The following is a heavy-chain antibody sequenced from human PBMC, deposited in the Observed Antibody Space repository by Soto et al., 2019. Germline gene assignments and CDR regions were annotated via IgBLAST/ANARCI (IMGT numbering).Heavy chain of an antibody. V-gene: IGHV3-48*01. J-gene: IGHJ3*01. CDR1: GFTFSSYT. Sequence: PGGSLRLSCAASGFTFSSYTMNWVRQAPGKGLEWISYIGTSDSTISYTDSVRGRFTISRGNAKNSLYLQMNSLGAEDTAVYYCVRDHDYAFDVWGQGTMVTVSS. CDR3: VRDHDYAFDV. CDR2: IGTSDSTI. D-gene: IGHD1-1*01.